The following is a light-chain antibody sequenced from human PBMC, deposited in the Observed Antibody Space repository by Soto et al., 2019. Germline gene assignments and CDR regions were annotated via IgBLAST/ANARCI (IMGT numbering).Light chain of an antibody. CDR3: QQYDNFLPIT. J-gene: IGKJ1*01. CDR1: HDIGNY. V-gene: IGKV1-33*01. Sequence: DIQMTQSPSSLSASVGDRVTITCRASHDIGNYLNWYQQKPGKAPKLLIYDSSNLERGVPSRFSGSGSGTDFTFTISSLQPEDIATYYCQQYDNFLPITFGQGTKVDIK. CDR2: DSS.